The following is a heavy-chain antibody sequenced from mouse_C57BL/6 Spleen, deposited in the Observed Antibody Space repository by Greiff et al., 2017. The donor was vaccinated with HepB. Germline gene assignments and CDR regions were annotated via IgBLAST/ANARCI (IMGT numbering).Heavy chain of an antibody. D-gene: IGHD2-4*01. V-gene: IGHV3-6*01. CDR2: ISYDGSN. J-gene: IGHJ1*03. CDR1: GYSITSGYY. Sequence: EVKLVESGPGLVKPSQSLSLTCSVTGYSITSGYYWNWIRQFPGNKLEWMGYISYDGSNNYNPSLKNRISITRDTSKNQFFLKLNSVTTEDTATYDCARFDYDGYWYFDVWGTGTTVTVSS. CDR3: ARFDYDGYWYFDV.